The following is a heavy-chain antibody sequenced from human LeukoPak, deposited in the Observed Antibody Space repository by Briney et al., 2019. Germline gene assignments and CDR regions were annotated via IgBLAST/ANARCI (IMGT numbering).Heavy chain of an antibody. J-gene: IGHJ5*02. Sequence: QPGGSLRLSCAASGFTFSSYAMSWVRQAPGKGLEWVSAISGSGGSTYYADSVKGRFTISRDNSKNTLFLQMNSLRAEDTAVYYCAKGGYCSSTSCYVGWFDPWGQGTLVTVSS. D-gene: IGHD2-2*01. CDR3: AKGGYCSSTSCYVGWFDP. CDR2: ISGSGGST. CDR1: GFTFSSYA. V-gene: IGHV3-23*01.